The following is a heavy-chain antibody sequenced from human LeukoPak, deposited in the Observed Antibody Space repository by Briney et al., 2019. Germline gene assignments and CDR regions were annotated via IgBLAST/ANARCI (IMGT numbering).Heavy chain of an antibody. Sequence: ASVKVSCKASGYTFTGYYMHWVRQATGQGLEWMGWINPNRGATIYTQKFQGRVTMTRDTSISTAYMQLSSLTSDDTAVYYCARGPSPYYYDSSGPIDYWGQGTLITVSS. V-gene: IGHV1-2*02. CDR3: ARGPSPYYYDSSGPIDY. J-gene: IGHJ4*02. CDR2: INPNRGAT. D-gene: IGHD3-22*01. CDR1: GYTFTGYY.